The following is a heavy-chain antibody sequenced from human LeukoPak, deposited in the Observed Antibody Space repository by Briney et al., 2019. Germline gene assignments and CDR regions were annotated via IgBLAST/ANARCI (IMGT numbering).Heavy chain of an antibody. D-gene: IGHD4-17*01. CDR3: ARIFLGDYGDYTRAAFDI. Sequence: ASVKVSCKASGYTFTTYALHWVRQAPGQRLEWMGWINAGNGNTKYSQEFQGRVTITRDTSANTAYMELSSLRSEDMAVYYCARIFLGDYGDYTRAAFDIWGQGTMVTVSS. CDR1: GYTFTTYA. CDR2: INAGNGNT. J-gene: IGHJ3*02. V-gene: IGHV1-3*03.